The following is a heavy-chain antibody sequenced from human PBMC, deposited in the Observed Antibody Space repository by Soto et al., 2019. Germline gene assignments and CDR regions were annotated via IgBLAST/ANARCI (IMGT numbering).Heavy chain of an antibody. CDR1: GFTFISYG. Sequence: GGSLRLSCAASGFTFISYGMSWVRQAPGKGLEWVAAIRGSGGSTYYADSVKGRFTISRDNSKNTLYLQMNSLRAEDTAVYYCAKVRRYSSGWKYGMDVWGQGTTLTVSS. D-gene: IGHD6-19*01. CDR3: AKVRRYSSGWKYGMDV. V-gene: IGHV3-23*01. CDR2: IRGSGGST. J-gene: IGHJ6*02.